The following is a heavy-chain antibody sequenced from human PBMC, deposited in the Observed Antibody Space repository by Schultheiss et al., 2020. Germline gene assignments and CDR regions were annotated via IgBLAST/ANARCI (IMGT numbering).Heavy chain of an antibody. Sequence: SETLSLTCTVSGGSISSGGYYWSWIRQHPGKGLEWIGYIYYSGSTNYNPSLKSRVTISVDTSKNQFSLKLSSVTAADTAVYYCARGYLVTTWLHGMDVWGRGTTVTVSS. J-gene: IGHJ6*04. D-gene: IGHD4-17*01. CDR2: IYYSGST. CDR1: GGSISSGGYY. V-gene: IGHV4-61*08. CDR3: ARGYLVTTWLHGMDV.